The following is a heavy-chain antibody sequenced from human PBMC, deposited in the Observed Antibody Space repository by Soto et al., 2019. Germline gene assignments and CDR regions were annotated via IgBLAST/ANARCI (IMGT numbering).Heavy chain of an antibody. V-gene: IGHV1-69*12. Sequence: QVQLVQSGAEVKKPGSSVKVSCKASGGTFSSYAISWVRQAPGQGLEWMGGIIPSFGTANYAQKFQGRVTITADESTSTAYMELSSLRSEDTAVYYCARGKGATVTQNFEYWGQGTLVTVSS. CDR1: GGTFSSYA. D-gene: IGHD4-17*01. CDR2: IIPSFGTA. J-gene: IGHJ4*02. CDR3: ARGKGATVTQNFEY.